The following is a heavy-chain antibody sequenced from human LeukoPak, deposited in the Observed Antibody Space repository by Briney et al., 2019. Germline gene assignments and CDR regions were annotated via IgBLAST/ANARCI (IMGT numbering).Heavy chain of an antibody. V-gene: IGHV3-23*01. D-gene: IGHD3-9*01. J-gene: IGHJ4*02. CDR1: GFTFSSYA. Sequence: PGGSLRLSCAASGFTFSSYAMSWVRQAPGKGLEWVSLISGSGDRTYYADSVKGRFTISRDNSMNTLYLQMNSLRVEDTAVYHCAKGGRYPVDFWGQGTLVTVSS. CDR2: ISGSGDRT. CDR3: AKGGRYPVDF.